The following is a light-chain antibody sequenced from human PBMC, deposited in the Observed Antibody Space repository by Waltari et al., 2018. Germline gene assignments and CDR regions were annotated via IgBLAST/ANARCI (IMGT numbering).Light chain of an antibody. J-gene: IGKJ4*01. CDR3: QQTYDTPLT. Sequence: DIQMTQASSSLSASVGDRVNITCRASRNVSIYLNGYQQKPGKAPNLLIYATAALQTGVPSRFSGSGSGTDFTLTITNLQPEDFGIYYCQQTYDTPLTFGAGTKVQLK. V-gene: IGKV1-39*01. CDR1: RNVSIY. CDR2: ATA.